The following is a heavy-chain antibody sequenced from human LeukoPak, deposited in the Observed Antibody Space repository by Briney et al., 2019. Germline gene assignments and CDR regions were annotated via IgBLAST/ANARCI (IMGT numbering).Heavy chain of an antibody. V-gene: IGHV3-74*01. Sequence: GGSLRLSCAASGFTFISYWMHWVRQAPGKGLVWVSRINSDGSSTSYADSVKGRFTISRDNAKNTLYLQMNSLRAEDTAVYYCARGHTFGGVIVNWGQGTLVTVSS. J-gene: IGHJ4*02. D-gene: IGHD3-16*01. CDR1: GFTFISYW. CDR3: ARGHTFGGVIVN. CDR2: INSDGSST.